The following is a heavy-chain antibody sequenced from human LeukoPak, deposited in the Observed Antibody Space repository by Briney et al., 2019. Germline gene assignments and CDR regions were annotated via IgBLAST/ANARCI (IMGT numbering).Heavy chain of an antibody. CDR1: GGSISNYY. CDR2: IYYSGST. J-gene: IGHJ4*02. V-gene: IGHV4-59*01. D-gene: IGHD6-13*01. CDR3: ARVLSSAGNAFDY. Sequence: NSSETLSLTCTVSGGSISNYYWSWIRHPAGKGLEWIGYIYYSGSTNYNPSLKSRVTISVDTSKNQFSLKLSSVTAADTAVYYCARVLSSAGNAFDYWGQGTLVTVSS.